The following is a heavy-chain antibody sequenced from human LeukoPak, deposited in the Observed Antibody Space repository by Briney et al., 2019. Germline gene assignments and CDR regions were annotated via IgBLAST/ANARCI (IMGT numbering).Heavy chain of an antibody. CDR1: GYAFTGYY. D-gene: IGHD5-12*01. CDR3: AREGPGEGFVATIFYYYYYMDV. CDR2: INPNSGGT. V-gene: IGHV1-2*02. Sequence: ASVKVSCKASGYAFTGYYMHWVRQAPGQGLEWMGWINPNSGGTNYAQKFQGRVTMTRDTSISTAYMELSWLRSDDTAVYYCAREGPGEGFVATIFYYYYYMDVWGKGTTVTVSS. J-gene: IGHJ6*03.